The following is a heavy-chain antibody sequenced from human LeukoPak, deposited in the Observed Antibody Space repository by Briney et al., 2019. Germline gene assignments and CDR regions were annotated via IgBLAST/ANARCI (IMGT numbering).Heavy chain of an antibody. V-gene: IGHV3-13*01. CDR3: AREASSWYGFDY. J-gene: IGHJ4*02. Sequence: GGSLRLSCAASGFTFSSYDMHWVRQATGKGLEWVSAIGTAGDTYYPGSVKGRFTTSRENAKNSLYLQMNSLRAGDTAVYYCAREASSWYGFDYWGQGTLVTVSS. CDR1: GFTFSSYD. CDR2: IGTAGDT. D-gene: IGHD6-13*01.